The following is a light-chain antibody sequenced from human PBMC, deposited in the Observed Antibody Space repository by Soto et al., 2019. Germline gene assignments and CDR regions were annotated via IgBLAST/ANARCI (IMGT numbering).Light chain of an antibody. CDR2: AVS. CDR3: SSYTTNSAPWV. J-gene: IGLJ3*02. CDR1: SSDVGGYDY. Sequence: QSALTQPASVSGSPGPSITISCTGTSSDVGGYDYVSWYQQEPGRAPKLMIYAVSNRPPGVSDRFSGSKSGNTASLTISGRQAEDEAHYYCSSYTTNSAPWVFGGGTKLTVL. V-gene: IGLV2-14*01.